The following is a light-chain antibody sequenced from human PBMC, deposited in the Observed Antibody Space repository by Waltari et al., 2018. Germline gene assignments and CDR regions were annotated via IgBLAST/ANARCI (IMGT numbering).Light chain of an antibody. Sequence: EIVMTQSPATLSVSPGEGVTLSCRASQSVTSNLAWYQQKPGQAPRLLIYGASTRATGIPAKFSGSGSGTEFTLTISSLQSEDFAVYYCQQYNNWPRTFGQGTKLEIK. CDR3: QQYNNWPRT. J-gene: IGKJ1*01. CDR2: GAS. V-gene: IGKV3-15*01. CDR1: QSVTSN.